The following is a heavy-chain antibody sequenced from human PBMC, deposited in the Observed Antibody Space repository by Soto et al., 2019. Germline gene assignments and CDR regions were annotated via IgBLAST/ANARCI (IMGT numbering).Heavy chain of an antibody. J-gene: IGHJ4*02. V-gene: IGHV3-23*01. CDR2: ISGSGGST. D-gene: IGHD2-15*01. CDR1: GFTFSSYA. Sequence: EVQLLESGGGLVQPGGSLRLSCAASGFTFSSYAMSWVRQAPGKGLEWVSAISGSGGSTYYADSVKGRFTISRDNSKNTLDLQMNSLRAEDTAVYYCAKDSVYGYCSGGSCYSILDYWGQGTLVTVSS. CDR3: AKDSVYGYCSGGSCYSILDY.